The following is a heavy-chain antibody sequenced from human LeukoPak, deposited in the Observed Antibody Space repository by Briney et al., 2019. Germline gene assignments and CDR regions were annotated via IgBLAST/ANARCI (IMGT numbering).Heavy chain of an antibody. J-gene: IGHJ4*02. CDR2: IIPIFGTA. Sequence: SVKVSCKASGGTFSSYAISWVRQAPGQGLEWMGGIIPIFGTANYAQKFQGRVTVTADESTSTAYMELSSLRSEDTAVYYCALNGFLSGGFRLGRGLDYWGQGTLVTVSS. D-gene: IGHD3-3*01. V-gene: IGHV1-69*13. CDR3: ALNGFLSGGFRLGRGLDY. CDR1: GGTFSSYA.